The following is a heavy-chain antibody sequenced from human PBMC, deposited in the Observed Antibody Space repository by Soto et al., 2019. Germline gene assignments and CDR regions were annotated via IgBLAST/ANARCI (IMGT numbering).Heavy chain of an antibody. CDR2: MNPNSGNT. Sequence: ASVKVSCKASGYTFTSYDINWVRQATGQGLEWMGWMNPNSGNTGYAQKFQGRVTMTKDTSTDTAYMELSSLRSEDTAVYYCATDRDYDSSGYSVWGQGTLVTVSS. CDR1: GYTFTSYD. D-gene: IGHD3-22*01. J-gene: IGHJ4*02. V-gene: IGHV1-8*01. CDR3: ATDRDYDSSGYSV.